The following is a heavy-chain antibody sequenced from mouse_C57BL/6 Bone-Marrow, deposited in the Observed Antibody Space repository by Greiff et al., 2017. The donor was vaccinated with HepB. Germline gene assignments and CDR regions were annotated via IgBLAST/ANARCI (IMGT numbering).Heavy chain of an antibody. Sequence: VQGVESGPELVKPGASVKISCKASGYAFSSSWMNWVKQRPGKGLEWIGRIYPGDGDTNYNGKFKGKATLTADKSSSTAYMQLSSLTSEDSAVYFCARDGAYWGQGTLVTVSA. CDR1: GYAFSSSW. CDR3: ARDGAY. V-gene: IGHV1-82*01. J-gene: IGHJ3*01. CDR2: IYPGDGDT.